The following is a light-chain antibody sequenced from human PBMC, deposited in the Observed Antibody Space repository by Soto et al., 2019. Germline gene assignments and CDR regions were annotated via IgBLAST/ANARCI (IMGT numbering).Light chain of an antibody. CDR2: EVS. CDR3: SSHAGITLGVV. CDR1: ASDVGGYNY. J-gene: IGLJ2*01. V-gene: IGLV2-8*01. Sequence: QSALTQPPSASGSPGQSVTISCSGTASDVGGYNYVAWYQQHAGKAPKLIIYEVSKRPSGVPARFSGSKSGHTASLTVSGLQAEDEADYYCSSHAGITLGVVLGGGTKVTVL.